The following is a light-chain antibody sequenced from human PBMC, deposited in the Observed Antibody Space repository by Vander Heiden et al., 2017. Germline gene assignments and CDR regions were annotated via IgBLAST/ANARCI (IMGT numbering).Light chain of an antibody. Sequence: IQLTQSPSSLSASVGDRVTITCRASQGISSYLAWYQQKPGKAPKLLIYAASTLQSGVPSSFSGSGSGTDFTLTISSLQPEDFATYYCQQLNSYPLTFGHGTKVDIK. CDR3: QQLNSYPLT. J-gene: IGKJ3*01. CDR1: QGISSY. V-gene: IGKV1-9*01. CDR2: AAS.